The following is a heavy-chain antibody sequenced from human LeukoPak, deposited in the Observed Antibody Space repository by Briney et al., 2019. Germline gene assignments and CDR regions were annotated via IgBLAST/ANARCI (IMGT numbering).Heavy chain of an antibody. CDR3: ARGYCSSTSCYLDFDY. CDR1: GYTFTSYA. J-gene: IGHJ4*02. CDR2: INTNTGNP. Sequence: ASVEVSCKASGYTFTSYAMNWVRQAPGQGLEWMGWINTNTGNPSYARGFTGRFVFSLDTSVSTAYLQISSLKAEDTAVYYCARGYCSSTSCYLDFDYWGQGTLVTVSS. V-gene: IGHV7-4-1*02. D-gene: IGHD2-2*01.